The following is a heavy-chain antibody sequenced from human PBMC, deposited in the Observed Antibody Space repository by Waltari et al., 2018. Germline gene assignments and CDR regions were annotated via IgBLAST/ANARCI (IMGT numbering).Heavy chain of an antibody. V-gene: IGHV1-18*01. CDR1: GYTFISYS. CDR3: TRGYGTYYGSGSYHY. CDR2: ISTYNGNT. J-gene: IGHJ4*02. D-gene: IGHD3-10*01. Sequence: QVQLVQSGPEVKKPGASVKVSCKSSGYTFISYSITWVRQAPGQGLEWMGWISTYNGNTNYAQKLQGRVTLTTDTSTSTVYMELRSLRSDDTAVYYCTRGYGTYYGSGSYHYWGQGTLVIVSS.